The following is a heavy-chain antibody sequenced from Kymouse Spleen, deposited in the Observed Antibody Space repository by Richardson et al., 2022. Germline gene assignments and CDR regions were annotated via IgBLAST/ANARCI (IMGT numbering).Heavy chain of an antibody. J-gene: IGHJ5*02. V-gene: IGHV4-34*01. CDR3: ARDPAAGGPFDP. Sequence: QVQLQQWGAGLLKPSETLSLTCAVYGGSFSGYYWSWIRQPPGKGLEWIGEINHSGSTNYNPSLKSRVTISVDTSKNQFSLKLSSVTAADTAVYYCARDPAAGGPFDPWGQGTLVTVSS. CDR2: INHSGST. CDR1: GGSFSGYY. D-gene: IGHD6-13*01.